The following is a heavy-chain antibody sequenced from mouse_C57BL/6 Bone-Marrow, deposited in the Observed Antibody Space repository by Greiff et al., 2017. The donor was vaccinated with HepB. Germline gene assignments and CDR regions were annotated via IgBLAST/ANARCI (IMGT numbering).Heavy chain of an antibody. J-gene: IGHJ1*03. V-gene: IGHV1-69*01. D-gene: IGHD1-1*01. CDR1: GYTFTSYW. CDR2: IDPSDSYT. CDR3: AREVLLRLVAGYFDV. Sequence: QVQLQQPGAELVMPGASVKLSCKASGYTFTSYWMHWVKQRPGQGLEWIGEIDPSDSYTNYNQKFKGKSTLTVDKSSSTAYMQLSSLTSEDSAVYYCAREVLLRLVAGYFDVWGTGTTVTVSS.